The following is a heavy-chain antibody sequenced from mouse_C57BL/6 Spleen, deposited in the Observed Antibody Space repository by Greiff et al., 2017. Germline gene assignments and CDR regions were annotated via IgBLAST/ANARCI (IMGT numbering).Heavy chain of an antibody. J-gene: IGHJ3*01. V-gene: IGHV1-26*01. CDR3: ARSSSYYGSSGFAY. CDR1: GYTFTDYY. D-gene: IGHD1-1*01. CDR2: INPNNGGT. Sequence: VQLQQSGPELVKPGASVKISCKASGYTFTDYYMNWVKQSHGKSLEWIGDINPNNGGTSYNQKFKGKATLTVDKSSSTAYMELRSLTSEDSAVYYCARSSSYYGSSGFAYWGQGTLVTVSA.